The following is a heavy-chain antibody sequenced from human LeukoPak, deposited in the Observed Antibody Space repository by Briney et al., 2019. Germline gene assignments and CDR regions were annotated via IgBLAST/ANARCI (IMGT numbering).Heavy chain of an antibody. D-gene: IGHD2-8*01. CDR2: IGSSGGDT. V-gene: IGHV3-23*01. CDR1: GFTFSNYA. Sequence: PGGSLRLFCTPSGFTFSNYAMNWVRQAPGKGLEWVSGIGSSGGDTYYADSVKGRFTISRDNSKNMLYQQMNSLRADDTALYYCAKYLMAKGPPYALDVWGQGTTVTVSS. J-gene: IGHJ6*02. CDR3: AKYLMAKGPPYALDV.